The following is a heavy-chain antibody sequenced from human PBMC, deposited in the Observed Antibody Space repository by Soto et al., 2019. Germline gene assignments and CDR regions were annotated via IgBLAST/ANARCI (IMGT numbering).Heavy chain of an antibody. CDR2: IGTRGRTI. Sequence: GGSLRLSCAASGFTFSNYEMNWVRQAPGKGLEWVSYIGTRGRTIYYADSVKGRFTISRDNAKNSLYLQMNSLRAEDTAVYYCARDPAFHSGKFDYGLDVWGQGTTVTVSS. D-gene: IGHD2-15*01. CDR3: ARDPAFHSGKFDYGLDV. J-gene: IGHJ6*02. CDR1: GFTFSNYE. V-gene: IGHV3-48*03.